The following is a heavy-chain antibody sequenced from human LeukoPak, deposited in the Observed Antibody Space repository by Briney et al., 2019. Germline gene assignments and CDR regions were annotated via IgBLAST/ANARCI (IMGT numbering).Heavy chain of an antibody. CDR2: IYYSGST. CDR1: GGSISSYY. J-gene: IGHJ4*02. Sequence: SETLSLTCTVSGGSISSYYWSWIRQPPGKGLQWIGYIYYSGSTYYNPSLKSRVTISVDTSKNQFSLKLSSVTAADTAVYYCARLNYGGNSAIDNWGQGTLVTVSS. V-gene: IGHV4-59*04. D-gene: IGHD4-17*01. CDR3: ARLNYGGNSAIDN.